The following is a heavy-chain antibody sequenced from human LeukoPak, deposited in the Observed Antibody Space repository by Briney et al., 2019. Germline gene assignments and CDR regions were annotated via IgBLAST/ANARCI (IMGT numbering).Heavy chain of an antibody. J-gene: IGHJ4*02. CDR3: ARLRVSGSYFYYFDY. V-gene: IGHV4-4*09. D-gene: IGHD1-26*01. CDR2: ILTSGTT. CDR1: NGSISSYH. Sequence: KPSETLSLTCTVSNGSISSYHWSWVRQPPGKGLEWIGHILTSGTTNYNPSLKSRLTISVDTSKNQFTLKLSSVTAADTAVYYCARLRVSGSYFYYFDYWGQGTLVTVSS.